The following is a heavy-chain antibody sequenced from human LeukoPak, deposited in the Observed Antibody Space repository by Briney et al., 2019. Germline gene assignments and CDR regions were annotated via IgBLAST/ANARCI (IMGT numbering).Heavy chain of an antibody. D-gene: IGHD3-10*01. J-gene: IGHJ4*02. CDR3: ARAGLLWFGEFTHFDY. CDR2: ISYDGSNK. Sequence: GGFLRLSCAASGFTFSSYGMHWVRQAPGKGLEWVAVISYDGSNKYYADSVKGRFTISRDNAKNSLYLQMNSLRAEDTAVYYCARAGLLWFGEFTHFDYWGQGTLVTVSS. CDR1: GFTFSSYG. V-gene: IGHV3-30*03.